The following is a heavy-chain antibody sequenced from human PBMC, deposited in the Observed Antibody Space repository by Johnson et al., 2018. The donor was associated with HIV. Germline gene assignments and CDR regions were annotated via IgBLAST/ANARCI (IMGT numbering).Heavy chain of an antibody. D-gene: IGHD3-22*01. J-gene: IGHJ3*02. V-gene: IGHV3-7*05. Sequence: VQLVESGGGLVQPGGSLRLSCAASGFPFSSYWMRWVRQAPGKGLEWVANIKQDGSEKYYVDSVKGRFTISRDNAKNSLYLQMNSLRAEDTAVYYCATVVVITQDAFDIWGQGTMVTVSS. CDR1: GFPFSSYW. CDR2: IKQDGSEK. CDR3: ATVVVITQDAFDI.